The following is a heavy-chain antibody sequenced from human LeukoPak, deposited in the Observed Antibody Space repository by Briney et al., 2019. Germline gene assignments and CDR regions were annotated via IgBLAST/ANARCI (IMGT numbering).Heavy chain of an antibody. J-gene: IGHJ5*02. CDR3: ARAHRVEGGVYDP. V-gene: IGHV1-2*02. Sequence: ASVKVSCKASGYTFTGYYMHWVRQAPGQGLEWMGWINPNSGGTNYAQKFQGRVTMTRDTSISTAYMALSRLRSDDTAVCYCARAHRVEGGVYDPWGQGTLVTVSS. D-gene: IGHD2-8*02. CDR1: GYTFTGYY. CDR2: INPNSGGT.